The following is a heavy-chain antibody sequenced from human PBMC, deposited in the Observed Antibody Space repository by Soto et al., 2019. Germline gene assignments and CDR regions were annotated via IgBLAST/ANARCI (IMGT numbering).Heavy chain of an antibody. J-gene: IGHJ3*02. V-gene: IGHV3-23*01. D-gene: IGHD2-2*01. CDR3: VRGGLVPAAPWDSFDI. Sequence: GGSLRFSCAASGFTFSSYAMSWIRQAPGKGLEWVSAISGTGGSTYYADSVKGRFTISRDNSKNTLYLQMNSLRAEDMAVYYCVRGGLVPAAPWDSFDIWGQGTMVTVSS. CDR2: ISGTGGST. CDR1: GFTFSSYA.